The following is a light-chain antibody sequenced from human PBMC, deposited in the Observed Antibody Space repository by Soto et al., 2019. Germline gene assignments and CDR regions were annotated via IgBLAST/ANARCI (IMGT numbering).Light chain of an antibody. CDR2: EDT. V-gene: IGLV2-23*01. CDR3: CSYAGSSTHVV. Sequence: QSVLTQPASVSGSPGQSITISCTGTSSDVGSYNLVSWYQHHPGKAPILMIYEDTKRPSGVSNRFSGSKSGNTASLTISGLQAEDEADYYCCSYAGSSTHVVFAGGTKLTVL. CDR1: SSDVGSYNL. J-gene: IGLJ2*01.